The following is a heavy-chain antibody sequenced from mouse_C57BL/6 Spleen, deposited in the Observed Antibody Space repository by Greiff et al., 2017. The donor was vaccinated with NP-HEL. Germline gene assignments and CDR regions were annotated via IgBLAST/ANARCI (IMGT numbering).Heavy chain of an antibody. D-gene: IGHD2-4*01. V-gene: IGHV1-80*01. CDR3: ARDYGRYAMDY. J-gene: IGHJ4*01. Sequence: QVQLKESGAELVKPGASVKISCKASGYAFSSYWMNWVKQRPGKGLEWIGQIYPGDGDTNYNGKFKGKATLTADKSSSTAYMQLSSLTSEDSAVYFCARDYGRYAMDYWGQGTSVTVSS. CDR1: GYAFSSYW. CDR2: IYPGDGDT.